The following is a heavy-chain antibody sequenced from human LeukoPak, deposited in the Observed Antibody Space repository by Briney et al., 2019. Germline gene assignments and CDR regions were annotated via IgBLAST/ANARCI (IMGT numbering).Heavy chain of an antibody. V-gene: IGHV3-30*18. CDR2: ISYDGSNK. D-gene: IGHD6-13*01. Sequence: GGSLRLSCAASGFTFSSYGMPWVRQAPGKGLEWVAVISYDGSNKYYADSVKGRFTISRDNSKNTLYLQMNSLRAEDTAVYYCAKGDSSSWYYFDYWGQGTLVTVSS. CDR1: GFTFSSYG. CDR3: AKGDSSSWYYFDY. J-gene: IGHJ4*02.